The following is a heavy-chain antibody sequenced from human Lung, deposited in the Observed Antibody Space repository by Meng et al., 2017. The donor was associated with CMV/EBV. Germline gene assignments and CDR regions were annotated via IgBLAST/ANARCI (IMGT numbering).Heavy chain of an antibody. CDR3: AKAFSASWYREYYDY. J-gene: IGHJ4*02. Sequence: GGSLRLXCAASEFSFSNYAMSWVRQAPGRGLAWVSAITASGGSTYYADSVKGRFTVSRDNSKNTLYLQMNSLRAEDTALYYCAKAFSASWYREYYDYWGQGXLVTVSS. CDR1: EFSFSNYA. V-gene: IGHV3-23*01. D-gene: IGHD6-13*01. CDR2: ITASGGST.